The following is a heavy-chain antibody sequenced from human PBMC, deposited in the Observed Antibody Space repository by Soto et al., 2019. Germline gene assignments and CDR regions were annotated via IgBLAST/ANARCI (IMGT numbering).Heavy chain of an antibody. CDR1: GYTFTSYG. D-gene: IGHD6-13*01. Sequence: QVQLVQSGAEVKKPGASVKVSCKASGYTFTSYGISWVRQAPGQGLEWMGWISAYNGNTNYAQKLQGRVTMTTDTSTRTAYMELRSLRSDDTAVYYCARVGKRSWYVGALYYYYGMDVWGQGTTVTVSS. V-gene: IGHV1-18*01. CDR3: ARVGKRSWYVGALYYYYGMDV. J-gene: IGHJ6*02. CDR2: ISAYNGNT.